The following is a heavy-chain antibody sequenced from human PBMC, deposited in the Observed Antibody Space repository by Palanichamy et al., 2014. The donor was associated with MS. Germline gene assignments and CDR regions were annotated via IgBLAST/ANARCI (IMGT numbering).Heavy chain of an antibody. D-gene: IGHD5-12*01. CDR2: IKQDGSEK. CDR1: GFTFSSYW. Sequence: EVQLVESGGGLVQPGGSLRLSCAASGFTFSSYWMSWVRQAPGKGLEWVANIKQDGSEKYYVDSVKGRFTTSRDNAKNSLYLQMNSLRAEDTAVYYCARTSALAPFDYWGQGTLVTVSS. CDR3: ARTSALAPFDY. V-gene: IGHV3-7*01. J-gene: IGHJ4*02.